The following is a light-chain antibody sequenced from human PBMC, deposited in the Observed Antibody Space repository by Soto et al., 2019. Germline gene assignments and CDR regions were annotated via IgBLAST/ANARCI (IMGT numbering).Light chain of an antibody. J-gene: IGKJ5*01. Sequence: EIAMTQSPATLSVSPGGGATLSCRACQSVSNNLAWYQQRPGQAPRLLIYGTSSRATGIPARFSGSGSGTQFTLTISSLQSEDFAVYYCQQYDNWPPFTFGQGTRLEIK. CDR3: QQYDNWPPFT. CDR1: QSVSNN. V-gene: IGKV3-15*01. CDR2: GTS.